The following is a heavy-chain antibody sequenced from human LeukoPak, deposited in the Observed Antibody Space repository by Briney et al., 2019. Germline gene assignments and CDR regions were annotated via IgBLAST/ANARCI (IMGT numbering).Heavy chain of an antibody. CDR2: ITPIFGAA. D-gene: IGHD3-3*01. CDR3: ARDRGSITIFGGFLTGFDP. Sequence: SVKISCKSSVGAFSSYDISWLRQAPGQGLEWMGGITPIFGAANYAQKFQGRVTITAVESMSTAYMELSSLRSEDTAVYYCARDRGSITIFGGFLTGFDPWGQGTLVTVSS. J-gene: IGHJ5*02. CDR1: VGAFSSYD. V-gene: IGHV1-69*13.